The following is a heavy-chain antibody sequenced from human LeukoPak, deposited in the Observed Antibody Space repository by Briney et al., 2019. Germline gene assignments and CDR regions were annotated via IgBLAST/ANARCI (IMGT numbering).Heavy chain of an antibody. V-gene: IGHV4-34*01. Sequence: ETSETLSLTCAVYGGSFSGYYWSWIRQPPGKGLEWIGEINHSGSTNYNPSLKSRVTISPDKSKNQFSLTLTSVTAADTAVYFCARAPLSGTYYTDAFDIWGQGTMVTVSS. CDR3: ARAPLSGTYYTDAFDI. D-gene: IGHD1-26*01. CDR1: GGSFSGYY. CDR2: INHSGST. J-gene: IGHJ3*02.